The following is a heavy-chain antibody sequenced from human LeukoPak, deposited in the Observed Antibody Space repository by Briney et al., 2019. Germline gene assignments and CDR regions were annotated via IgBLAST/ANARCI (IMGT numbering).Heavy chain of an antibody. J-gene: IGHJ4*02. V-gene: IGHV3-23*01. CDR2: ITSGFTP. CDR3: AKDYSESRVADVFFEY. D-gene: IGHD2-15*01. Sequence: GGSLRLSCAASGLTFSDHAMSWFRQAPGKDLEWVAGITSGFTPHYADSVKGRFTISRDNSKNTVHLQLNSLRAEDTAIYYCAKDYSESRVADVFFEYWDQGTLVTVSS. CDR1: GLTFSDHA.